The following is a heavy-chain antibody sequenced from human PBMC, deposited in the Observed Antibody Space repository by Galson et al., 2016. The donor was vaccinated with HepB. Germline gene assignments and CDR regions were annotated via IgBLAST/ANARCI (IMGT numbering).Heavy chain of an antibody. V-gene: IGHV3-74*03. CDR2: XXDDXXXA. CDR1: GFTFSXXX. CDR3: ASASGSNVHFDS. Sequence: SLRLFCAASGFTFSXXXMHXXXQAXXXGLXXVSXXXDDXXXATXXDSEKGRFTIXXDNAKNTLXLQMNSLRAEDTAVXYCASASGSNVHFDSWGXGTLVTXSS. D-gene: IGHD1-26*01. J-gene: IGHJ4*01.